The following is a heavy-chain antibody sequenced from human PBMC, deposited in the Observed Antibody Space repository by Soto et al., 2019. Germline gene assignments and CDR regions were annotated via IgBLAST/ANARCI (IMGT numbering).Heavy chain of an antibody. Sequence: GASVKVSCKASGYTFTSYAMHWVRQAPGQRLEWMGWINAGNGNTKYSQKFQGRVTITRDTSASTAYMELSSLRSEDTAVYYCARHSSGYPPGECWGQGTLVTVSS. D-gene: IGHD3-22*01. CDR1: GYTFTSYA. J-gene: IGHJ4*02. CDR2: INAGNGNT. CDR3: ARHSSGYPPGEC. V-gene: IGHV1-3*01.